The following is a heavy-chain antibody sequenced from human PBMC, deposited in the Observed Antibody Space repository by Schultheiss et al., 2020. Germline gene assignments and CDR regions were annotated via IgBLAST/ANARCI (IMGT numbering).Heavy chain of an antibody. CDR3: ARVWLYCSGGSCPRLDP. CDR1: GGSISSSSYY. CDR2: IYYSGST. V-gene: IGHV4-39*07. J-gene: IGHJ5*02. D-gene: IGHD2-15*01. Sequence: SETLSLTCTVSGGSISSSSYYWGWIRQPPGKGLEWIGSIYYSGSTYYNPSLKSRVTISVDTSKKQFSLKLSSVTAADTAVYYCARVWLYCSGGSCPRLDPWGQGTLVTVSS.